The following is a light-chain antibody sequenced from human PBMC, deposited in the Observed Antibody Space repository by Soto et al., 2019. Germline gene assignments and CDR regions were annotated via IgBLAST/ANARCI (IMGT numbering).Light chain of an antibody. J-gene: IGLJ1*01. CDR2: EVS. CDR1: SSDVGGYNY. Sequence: SALTQPPSASGSPGQSVTISCTGTSSDVGGYNYVSWYQQHPGKAPKLIISEVSKRPSGVPDRFSGSKSGNTASLTVSGLQAEAAADYYCTSHAGSNNYVFGTWTKDTVL. CDR3: TSHAGSNNYV. V-gene: IGLV2-8*01.